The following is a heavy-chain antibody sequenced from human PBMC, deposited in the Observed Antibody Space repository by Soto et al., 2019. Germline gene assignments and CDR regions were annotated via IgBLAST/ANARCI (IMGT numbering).Heavy chain of an antibody. CDR1: GGSFSGYY. CDR2: INHSGST. Sequence: QVQLQQWGAGLLKPSETLSLTCAVYGGSFSGYYWSWIRQPPGKGLEWIGEINHSGSTNYNPSLNGREPISEDTSKNQFALKLGSVTAADTAVYYWGGGGGGHSPLFYYYYKTADGGKGTTVTVS. J-gene: IGHJ6*03. CDR3: GGGGGGHSPLFYYYYKTAD. V-gene: IGHV4-34*06. D-gene: IGHD3-16*01.